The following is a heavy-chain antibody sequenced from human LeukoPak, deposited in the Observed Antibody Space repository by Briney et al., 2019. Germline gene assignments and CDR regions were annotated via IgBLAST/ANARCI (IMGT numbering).Heavy chain of an antibody. D-gene: IGHD2-8*02. Sequence: GGSLRLSCAASGFTFSSYTMHWVRQAPGKGLEWVAVISYDGSNKYCADSVKGRFTISRDNSKNTLYLQMNSLRAEDTAVYYCARHCSYRATLSWGPKKYCDVYGLDVWGRGTTVIVSS. V-gene: IGHV3-30-3*01. CDR1: GFTFSSYT. CDR3: ARHCSYRATLSWGPKKYCDVYGLDV. CDR2: ISYDGSNK. J-gene: IGHJ6*02.